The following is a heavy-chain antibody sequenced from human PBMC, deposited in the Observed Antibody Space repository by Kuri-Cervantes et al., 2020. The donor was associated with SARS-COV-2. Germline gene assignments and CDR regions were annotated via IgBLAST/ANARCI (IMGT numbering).Heavy chain of an antibody. V-gene: IGHV3-64*04. J-gene: IGHJ6*02. CDR2: ISSNGGST. Sequence: GESLKISCAASGFTFSSYAMHWVRQAPGKGLEYVSAISSNGGSTYYADSVKGRFTISRDNSKNTLYLQMNSLRAEDTAVYYCARDITYYDILTGYFPARAYYYYYGMDVWGQGTTVTVSS. CDR1: GFTFSSYA. CDR3: ARDITYYDILTGYFPARAYYYYYGMDV. D-gene: IGHD3-9*01.